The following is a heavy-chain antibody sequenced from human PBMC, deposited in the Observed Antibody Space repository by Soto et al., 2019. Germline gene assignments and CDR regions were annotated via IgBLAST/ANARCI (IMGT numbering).Heavy chain of an antibody. CDR1: GGSISSSSYY. Sequence: QLQLQESGPGLVKPSETLSLTCTVSGGSISSSSYYWGWIRQPPGKALEWIGSIYYSGSTYYNPSLKSRVTISVDTSKNQVSLKVSSVTAADTAVYYCGVFGAATSTPIDYWGQGTLVTVSS. CDR2: IYYSGST. J-gene: IGHJ4*02. D-gene: IGHD2-15*01. CDR3: GVFGAATSTPIDY. V-gene: IGHV4-39*01.